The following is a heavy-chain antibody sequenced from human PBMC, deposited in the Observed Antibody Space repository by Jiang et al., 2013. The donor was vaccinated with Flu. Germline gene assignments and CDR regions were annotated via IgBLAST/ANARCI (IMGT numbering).Heavy chain of an antibody. D-gene: IGHD4-23*01. Sequence: KPTQTLTLTCTFSGFSLSTSGMCVSWIRQPPGRALEWLARIDWDDDKYYSTSLKTRLTVSKDTSKNQVVLTMTNMDPVDTATYYCARIHYGGDPAGMDVWGKGTTVTVSS. CDR2: IDWDDDK. CDR3: ARIHYGGDPAGMDV. CDR1: GFSLSTSGMC. J-gene: IGHJ6*04. V-gene: IGHV2-70*11.